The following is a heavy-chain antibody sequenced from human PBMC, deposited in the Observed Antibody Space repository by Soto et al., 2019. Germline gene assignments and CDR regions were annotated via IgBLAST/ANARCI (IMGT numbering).Heavy chain of an antibody. Sequence: SETLSLTCTVSGGSISSSSYYWGWIRQPPGKGLEWIGSIYYSGSTYYNPSLKSRVTISVDTSKNQFSLKLSSVTAADTAVYYCARPSYDSSGYYGDRGSYFDYWGQGTLVTVSS. J-gene: IGHJ4*02. CDR2: IYYSGST. CDR1: GGSISSSSYY. V-gene: IGHV4-39*01. D-gene: IGHD3-22*01. CDR3: ARPSYDSSGYYGDRGSYFDY.